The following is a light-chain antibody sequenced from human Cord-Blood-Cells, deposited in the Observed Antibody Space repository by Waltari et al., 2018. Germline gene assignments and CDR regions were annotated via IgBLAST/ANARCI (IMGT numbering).Light chain of an antibody. V-gene: IGLV2-11*01. CDR1: SSDVGGYNY. J-gene: IGLJ3*02. CDR2: DVS. Sequence: QSALTQPRSVSGSPGQSVTISCTGTSSDVGGYNYVSWYQQHPGKAPKLMIYDVSNPPSGVPDRFSGSKSGNTASLTISGLQAEDEADYYCCSYAGSYTLVFGGGTKLTVL. CDR3: CSYAGSYTLV.